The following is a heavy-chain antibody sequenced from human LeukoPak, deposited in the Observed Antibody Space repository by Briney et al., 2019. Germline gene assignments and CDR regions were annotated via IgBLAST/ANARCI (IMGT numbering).Heavy chain of an antibody. J-gene: IGHJ4*02. CDR2: ISSSGSTI. V-gene: IGHV3-48*03. CDR3: ARAGDYGDYVFDY. D-gene: IGHD4-17*01. CDR1: GFTFSSYE. Sequence: GGSLRLSCAASGFTFSSYEMNWVRQAPGKGLEWVSYISSSGSTIYYADSVKGRLTISRDNAKKSLYLQMNRLMDEDTAVYYCARAGDYGDYVFDYWGQGALVTVSS.